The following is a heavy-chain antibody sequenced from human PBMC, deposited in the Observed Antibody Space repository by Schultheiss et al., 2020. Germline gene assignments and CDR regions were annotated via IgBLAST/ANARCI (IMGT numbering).Heavy chain of an antibody. CDR1: GGSISSYY. J-gene: IGHJ6*02. V-gene: IGHV4-4*07. D-gene: IGHD3-9*01. CDR2: IYTSGST. CDR3: ARGPRYYDILTGYHPQYYYYGMDV. Sequence: SETLSLTCTVSGGSISSYYWSWIRQPAGKGLEWIGRIYTSGSTNYNPSLKSRVTMSVDTSKNQFSLKLSSVTAADTAVYYCARGPRYYDILTGYHPQYYYYGMDVWGQGTTVTVSS.